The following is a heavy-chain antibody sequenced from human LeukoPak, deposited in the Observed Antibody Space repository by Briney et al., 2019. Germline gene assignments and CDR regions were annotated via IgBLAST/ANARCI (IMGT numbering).Heavy chain of an antibody. J-gene: IGHJ3*02. CDR1: GYTFTCYS. D-gene: IGHD4-17*01. CDR3: ARGGDYDAFDI. Sequence: ASVKVSCKASGYTFTCYSMHWERQAPGQGLEWMRRLNPNSGGTNYAQKFQGRVTMTRDTSISTAYMELSRLRSDDTAVYYCARGGDYDAFDIWGQGTMVTVSS. CDR2: LNPNSGGT. V-gene: IGHV1-2*06.